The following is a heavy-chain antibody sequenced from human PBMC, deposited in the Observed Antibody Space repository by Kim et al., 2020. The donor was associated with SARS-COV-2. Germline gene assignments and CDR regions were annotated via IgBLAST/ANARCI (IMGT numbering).Heavy chain of an antibody. CDR2: IFSGGDTA. J-gene: IGHJ2*01. D-gene: IGHD5-18*01. CDR3: AREGAYNYGVLNPPEYW. CDR1: GFTFSSYG. V-gene: IGHV3-23*03. Sequence: GGSLRLSCVASGFTFSSYGMSWVRQAPGKGLEWVSHIFSGGDTAYYADSVKGRFTISRDNSKDTLYLQMNSLRAEDTAVYYCAREGAYNYGVLNPPEYW.